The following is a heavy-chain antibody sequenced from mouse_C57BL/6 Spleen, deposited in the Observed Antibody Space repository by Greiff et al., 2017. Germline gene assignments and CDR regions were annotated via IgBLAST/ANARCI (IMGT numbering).Heavy chain of an antibody. J-gene: IGHJ2*01. D-gene: IGHD2-4*01. V-gene: IGHV1-15*01. Sequence: VQLQQSGAELVRPGASVTLSCKASGYTFTDYDMHWVKQTPVHGLEWIGAIDPETGGTAYTQKFKGKAILTADKSSSTAYMVLRSLTSEDSAVYYCTYYDYDAGYFDDWGKGTTLTVSS. CDR3: TYYDYDAGYFDD. CDR1: GYTFTDYD. CDR2: IDPETGGT.